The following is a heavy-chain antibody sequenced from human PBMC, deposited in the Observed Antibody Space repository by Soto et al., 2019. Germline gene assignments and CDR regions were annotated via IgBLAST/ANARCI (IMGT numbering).Heavy chain of an antibody. CDR2: ISGSGGST. CDR1: GFTFSSYA. J-gene: IGHJ6*02. CDR3: AKDFMYLYGMDV. Sequence: EVPLLESGGGLVQPGGSLRLSCAASGFTFSSYAMSWVRQAPGKGLEWVSAISGSGGSTYYADSVKGRFTISRDNSKNTLYLQMNSLRAEDTAVYYCAKDFMYLYGMDVWGQGTTVTVSS. D-gene: IGHD2-8*01. V-gene: IGHV3-23*01.